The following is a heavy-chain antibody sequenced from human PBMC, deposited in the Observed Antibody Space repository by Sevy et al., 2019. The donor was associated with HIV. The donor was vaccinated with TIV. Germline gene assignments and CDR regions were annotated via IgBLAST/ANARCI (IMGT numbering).Heavy chain of an antibody. D-gene: IGHD4-17*01. CDR3: AKSFLRSLLGTVTTGDY. CDR1: GFTFSSYA. J-gene: IGHJ4*02. Sequence: GGSLRLSCAASGFTFSSYAMSWVRQAPGKGLEWVSAISGSGGSTYYADSVKGRFTISRDNAKNTLYLQMNSLRAEDTAVYYCAKSFLRSLLGTVTTGDYWGQGTLVTVSS. CDR2: ISGSGGST. V-gene: IGHV3-23*01.